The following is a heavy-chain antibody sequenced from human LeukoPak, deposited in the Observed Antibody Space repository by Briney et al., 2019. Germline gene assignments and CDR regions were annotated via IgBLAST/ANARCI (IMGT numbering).Heavy chain of an antibody. D-gene: IGHD6-19*01. CDR1: GFTVSSNY. Sequence: PGGSLRLSCAASGFTVSSNYMSWVRQAPGKGLEWVSVIYSGGSTYYADSVKGRFTISRDNSKNTLYLQMNSLRAEDTAVYYCARDTDTVAGRLFDYWGQGTLVTVSS. J-gene: IGHJ4*02. CDR3: ARDTDTVAGRLFDY. CDR2: IYSGGST. V-gene: IGHV3-66*01.